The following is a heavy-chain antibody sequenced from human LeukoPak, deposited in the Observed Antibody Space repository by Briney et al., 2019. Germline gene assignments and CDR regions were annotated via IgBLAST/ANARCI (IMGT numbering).Heavy chain of an antibody. Sequence: GGSLRLSCAASGFSFSTYSMNWVRQTPGKGLDWVSYISRSSTTIYYADSVRGRFTISRDNAKNSLFLQMNNLRDEDTAVYYCARGARYGDYEAVDYWGQGTLVTVSS. V-gene: IGHV3-48*02. D-gene: IGHD4-17*01. CDR1: GFSFSTYS. CDR2: ISRSSTTI. CDR3: ARGARYGDYEAVDY. J-gene: IGHJ4*02.